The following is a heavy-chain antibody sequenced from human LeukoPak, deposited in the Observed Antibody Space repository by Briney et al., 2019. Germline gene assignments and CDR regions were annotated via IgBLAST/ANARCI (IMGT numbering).Heavy chain of an antibody. J-gene: IGHJ4*02. CDR2: INSDGSWT. D-gene: IGHD6-13*01. CDR1: GNYW. CDR3: AKTRPLDSGSWSHGDY. Sequence: PGGSLRLSCAASGNYWMHWVRQVPGKGLVWVSHINSDGSWTSYADSVKGRFTISKDNAKNTLYLQMNSLRAEDTAVYYCAKTRPLDSGSWSHGDYWGQGTLVTVSS. V-gene: IGHV3-74*01.